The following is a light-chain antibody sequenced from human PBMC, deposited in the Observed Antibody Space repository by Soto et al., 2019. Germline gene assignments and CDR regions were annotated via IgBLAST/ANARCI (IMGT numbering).Light chain of an antibody. CDR3: SSFTTSKTWV. V-gene: IGLV2-14*01. J-gene: IGLJ3*02. Sequence: QSALTQPASVSGSPGQSITISCTGTSSDVGAYDYVSWYQQHPAKAPKFMLYEVSNRPSGLSDRFSGSKSGNTASLTISGLQAEDEADYYCSSFTTSKTWVFGGGTKLTVL. CDR2: EVS. CDR1: SSDVGAYDY.